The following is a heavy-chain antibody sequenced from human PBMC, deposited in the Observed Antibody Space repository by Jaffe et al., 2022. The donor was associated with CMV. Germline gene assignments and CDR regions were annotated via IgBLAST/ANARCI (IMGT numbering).Heavy chain of an antibody. D-gene: IGHD2-21*01. V-gene: IGHV3-11*06. Sequence: QVQLVESGGGLVKPGGSLRLSCAASGLTFSDYYMNWIRQAPGKGLEWISCISGNSGYTKYADSVEGRFTISRDNAKNSLYLQMNSLRVEDTAVYYCARGKFYSDYWGQGILVTVSS. CDR2: ISGNSGYT. CDR1: GLTFSDYY. J-gene: IGHJ4*02. CDR3: ARGKFYSDY.